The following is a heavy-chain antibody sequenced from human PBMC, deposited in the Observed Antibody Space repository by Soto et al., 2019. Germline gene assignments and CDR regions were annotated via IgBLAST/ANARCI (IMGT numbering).Heavy chain of an antibody. V-gene: IGHV4-34*01. J-gene: IGHJ6*02. Sequence: SETLSLTCAAYGGYFSGFYWGWLRQPPGKGLEWIGDINHSGSTNYNPSLKSRVTISVDTSKNQFSLKLSSVTAADTAVYYCARGTYYDFWSGYYRAGYYYGMDVWGQGTTVT. CDR3: ARGTYYDFWSGYYRAGYYYGMDV. CDR1: GGYFSGFY. D-gene: IGHD3-3*01. CDR2: INHSGST.